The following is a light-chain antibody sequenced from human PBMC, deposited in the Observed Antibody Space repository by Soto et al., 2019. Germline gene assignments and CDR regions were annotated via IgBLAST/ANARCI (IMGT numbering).Light chain of an antibody. CDR3: QQYGGSPRT. CDR2: DAS. CDR1: QSVSSSS. J-gene: IGKJ1*01. Sequence: EIVLTQSPGTLSLSPGEGAALSYRASQSVSSSSLAWYQQKRGQAPRLLIHDASSRATGIPDRFSGSGSGTDFTLTISRLEPEDFAVYYCQQYGGSPRTFGQGTKVGVK. V-gene: IGKV3-20*01.